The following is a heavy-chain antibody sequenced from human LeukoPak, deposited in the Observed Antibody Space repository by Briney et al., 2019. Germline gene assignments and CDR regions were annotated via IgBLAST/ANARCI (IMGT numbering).Heavy chain of an antibody. CDR3: AKWGPAANYFDY. V-gene: IGHV3-30*02. J-gene: IGHJ4*02. D-gene: IGHD6-13*01. CDR2: IRYDGSNK. Sequence: GGSLRLSCAASGFTFSSYGMHWVRQAPGKGLEWVAFIRYDGSNKYYADSVKGRFTISRDNSKNTLYLQMNSLRAEDTAVYYCAKWGPAANYFDYWGQGTLVTVS. CDR1: GFTFSSYG.